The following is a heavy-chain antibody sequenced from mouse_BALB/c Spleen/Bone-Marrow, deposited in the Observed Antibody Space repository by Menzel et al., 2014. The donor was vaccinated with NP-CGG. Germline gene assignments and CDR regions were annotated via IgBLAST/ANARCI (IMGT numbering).Heavy chain of an antibody. J-gene: IGHJ4*01. CDR3: ARYDYAMEY. CDR1: GYTFTNFW. V-gene: IGHV1S41*01. CDR2: IAPGSGTT. Sequence: DLVKPGASVKLSCSASGYTFTNFWINWIKQRPGQGLEWIGRIAPGSGTTYYNEMFKGKATLTVDTSSSAAYIQISSLSSEDSAVYFCARYDYAMEYWGQGTSATISS. D-gene: IGHD2-3*01.